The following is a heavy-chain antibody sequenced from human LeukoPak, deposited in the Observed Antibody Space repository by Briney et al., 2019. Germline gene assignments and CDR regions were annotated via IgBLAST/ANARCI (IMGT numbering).Heavy chain of an antibody. CDR3: ARGYYDNLTKYCYYMVL. V-gene: IGHV1-8*01. D-gene: IGHD3-9*01. J-gene: IGHJ6*03. CDR1: GYTFTSYD. Sequence: ASVKVSCKASGYTFTSYDINWVRQATGQGLEWMGWMNPNSGNTSYAQKFHGRVTMTMNSAISTGYMELRRLRSEDAAVYYCARGYYDNLTKYCYYMVLWGKGTTATVSS. CDR2: MNPNSGNT.